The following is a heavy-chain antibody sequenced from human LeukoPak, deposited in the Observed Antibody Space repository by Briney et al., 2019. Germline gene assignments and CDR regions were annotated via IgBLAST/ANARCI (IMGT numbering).Heavy chain of an antibody. CDR2: ISNNGGYT. Sequence: HSGGSLRLSCAASGFTFSSSAMSWVRQAPGKGLEWVSAISNNGGYTYYADSVQGRFTISRDNSKSTLCLQMNSLGAEDTAVYYCAKQLGYCSDGSCYFPYWGQGTLVTVSS. J-gene: IGHJ4*02. CDR3: AKQLGYCSDGSCYFPY. V-gene: IGHV3-23*01. CDR1: GFTFSSSA. D-gene: IGHD2-15*01.